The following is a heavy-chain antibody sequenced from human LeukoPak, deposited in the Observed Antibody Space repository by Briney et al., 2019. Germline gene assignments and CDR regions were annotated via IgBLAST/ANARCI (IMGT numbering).Heavy chain of an antibody. CDR3: ARGRGGSYHY. V-gene: IGHV3-74*01. CDR2: INTDGSTT. J-gene: IGHJ4*02. Sequence: GGSLRLSCAASGYTFSNDWKHWVRQAPGKGLVWVSRINTDGSTTTYADSVKGRYPISRDNAKNTLYLQMNSLRVEDTAVYYCARGRGGSYHYWGQGTLVTVSS. D-gene: IGHD1-26*01. CDR1: GYTFSNDW.